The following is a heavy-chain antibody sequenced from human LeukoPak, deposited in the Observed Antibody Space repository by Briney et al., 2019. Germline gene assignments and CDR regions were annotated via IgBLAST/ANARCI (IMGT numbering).Heavy chain of an antibody. CDR1: GGSISSGSYY. V-gene: IGHV4-61*02. Sequence: SETLSLTCTVSGGSISSGSYYWSWIRQPAGKGLEWIGRIYTSGSTNYNPSLKSRVTISVDTSKNQFSLKLSSVTAADTAVYYCARDIRYCSSTSCSDAFDIWGQGTMVTVSP. D-gene: IGHD2-2*01. CDR2: IYTSGST. CDR3: ARDIRYCSSTSCSDAFDI. J-gene: IGHJ3*02.